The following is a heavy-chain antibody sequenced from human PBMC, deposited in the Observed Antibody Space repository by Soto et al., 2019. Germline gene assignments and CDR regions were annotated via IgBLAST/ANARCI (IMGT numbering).Heavy chain of an antibody. CDR2: VNPNSGDT. CDR1: GYTFTGHY. CDR3: ARDLAALYDSSGYYLDS. D-gene: IGHD3-22*01. Sequence: WASVKVSCKASGYTFTGHYMHWVRQAPGQGLEWMGWVNPNSGDTDYAQTFQGRVTMTRDTSISTAYMELSRLRPDDTAVYYCARDLAALYDSSGYYLDSWGQGTLVTVSS. J-gene: IGHJ4*02. V-gene: IGHV1-2*02.